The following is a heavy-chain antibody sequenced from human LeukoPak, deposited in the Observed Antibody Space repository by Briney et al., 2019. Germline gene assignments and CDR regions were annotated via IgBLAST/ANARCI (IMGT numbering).Heavy chain of an antibody. D-gene: IGHD5-18*01. CDR3: AKAGASHTAMDFLFDY. J-gene: IGHJ4*02. Sequence: GGSLRLSCAASGFTFSSYYMHWVRQAPGKGLEWVAVISFDGSRKYYADSVKGRFTISRDDSMNTLYLQMSSLRVEDTAIYYCAKAGASHTAMDFLFDYWGQGTLVTVSS. V-gene: IGHV3-30*18. CDR1: GFTFSSYY. CDR2: ISFDGSRK.